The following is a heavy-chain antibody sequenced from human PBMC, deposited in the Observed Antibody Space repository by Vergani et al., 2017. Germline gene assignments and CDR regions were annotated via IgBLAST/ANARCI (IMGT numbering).Heavy chain of an antibody. V-gene: IGHV1-69*01. CDR3: ARAYNPIGVRLGELSHFDY. D-gene: IGHD3-16*02. CDR1: GGTFSSYA. CDR2: IIPIFGTA. J-gene: IGHJ4*02. Sequence: QVQLVQSGAEVKKPGSSVKVSCTASGGTFSSYAISWVRQAPGQGLEWMGGIIPIFGTANYAQKFQGRVTITADESTSTAYMELSSLRSEDTAVYYCARAYNPIGVRLGELSHFDYWGQGTLVTVSA.